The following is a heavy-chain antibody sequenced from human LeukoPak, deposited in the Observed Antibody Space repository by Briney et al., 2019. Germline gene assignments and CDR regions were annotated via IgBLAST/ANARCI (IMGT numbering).Heavy chain of an antibody. CDR1: GFTFSSYW. CDR3: ARDGPYYFDY. J-gene: IGHJ4*02. CDR2: VNQDGSEK. V-gene: IGHV3-7*03. Sequence: GGSLRLSCAASGFTFSSYWMSWVRQAPGKGLEWVAKVNQDGSEKYYVDSVKGRFAISRDNAKNSLYLQMNSLRAEDTAVYYCARDGPYYFDYWGQGALVTVSS.